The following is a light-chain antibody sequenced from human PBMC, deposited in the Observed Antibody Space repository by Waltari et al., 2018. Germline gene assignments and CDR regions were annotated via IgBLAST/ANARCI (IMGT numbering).Light chain of an antibody. CDR1: QNMRTY. V-gene: IGKV1-39*01. CDR2: AAS. J-gene: IGKJ2*01. CDR3: QQTVTTPPEFT. Sequence: DIQMTQSPSYLSASVGDTVTISCRASQNMRTYLNWYQQKPGRAPRILIYAASSLHSGVPSRFSGSGSGTDFTLTISSLQPEDFATYYCQQTVTTPPEFTFGLGTKLQIK.